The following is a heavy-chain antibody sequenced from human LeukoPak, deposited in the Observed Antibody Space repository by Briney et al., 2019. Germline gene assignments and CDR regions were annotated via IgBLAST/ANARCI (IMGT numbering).Heavy chain of an antibody. Sequence: GGSLRLSCPASGFTFSSYSMNWIRQAPGKGLEWLSYIGISSSTLYYADSVKGRFTISRDNVMHSVYLKMNSLRAEDTAVYYCATAKRNGFDIWGQGTMVTVSS. CDR1: GFTFSSYS. CDR3: ATAKRNGFDI. J-gene: IGHJ3*02. CDR2: IGISSSTL. V-gene: IGHV3-48*01.